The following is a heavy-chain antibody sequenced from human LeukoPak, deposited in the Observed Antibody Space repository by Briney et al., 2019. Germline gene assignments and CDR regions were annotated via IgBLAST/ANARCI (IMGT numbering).Heavy chain of an antibody. Sequence: QPGGPLRLSCAASGFTFSSYVMNWVRQAPGKGLEWVSYISSSGSTIYYADSVKGRFTISRDNAKNSLYLQMNSLRAEDTAVYYCARGEYQLLHYYYYGMDVWGKGTTVTVSS. D-gene: IGHD2-2*01. CDR1: GFTFSSYV. CDR2: ISSSGSTI. J-gene: IGHJ6*04. CDR3: ARGEYQLLHYYYYGMDV. V-gene: IGHV3-48*03.